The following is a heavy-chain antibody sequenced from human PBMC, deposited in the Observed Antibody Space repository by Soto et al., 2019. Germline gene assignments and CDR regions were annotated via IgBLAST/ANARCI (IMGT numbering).Heavy chain of an antibody. D-gene: IGHD2-8*02. CDR1: GGSFSGYY. Sequence: SETLSLTCAVYGGSFSGYYWTWIRQPPGTGLEWIGEINHSGSTNYNPSLKSRVAISVDTSKNQFSLKLTSVTAADTAVYYCARDKITGLFDYWGQGTLVTVAS. CDR3: ARDKITGLFDY. V-gene: IGHV4-34*01. CDR2: INHSGST. J-gene: IGHJ4*02.